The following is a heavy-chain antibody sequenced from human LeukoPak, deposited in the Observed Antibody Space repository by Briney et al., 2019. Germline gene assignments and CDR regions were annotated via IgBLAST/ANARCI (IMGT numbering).Heavy chain of an antibody. V-gene: IGHV4-4*07. J-gene: IGHJ5*02. CDR3: ARSLLTRFDP. CDR1: GGSFSSYY. CDR2: IYTSGST. Sequence: SETLSLTCTVSGGSFSSYYWRWIRQPAGKGLEWIGRIYTSGSTNYNPSLKSRVTISVDKSKNQFSLKLSSVTAADTAVYYCARSLLTRFDPWGQGTLVTVSS.